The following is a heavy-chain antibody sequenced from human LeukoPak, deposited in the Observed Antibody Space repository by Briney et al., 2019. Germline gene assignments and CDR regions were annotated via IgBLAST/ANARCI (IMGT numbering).Heavy chain of an antibody. CDR3: ARDQGLTAPPPYGLDV. V-gene: IGHV1-69*04. D-gene: IGHD5-18*01. J-gene: IGHJ6*02. CDR2: IIPVLNIT. Sequence: SVKVSCKASGGTFSSSAITWVRQAPGQGLEWMGRIIPVLNITSYAQKFQGSITITADTSTSTVYMELSSLRSEETAVYYCARDQGLTAPPPYGLDVWGQGTTVIVSS. CDR1: GGTFSSSA.